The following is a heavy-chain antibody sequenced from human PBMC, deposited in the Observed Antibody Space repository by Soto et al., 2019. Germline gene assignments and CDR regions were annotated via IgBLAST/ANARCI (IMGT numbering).Heavy chain of an antibody. J-gene: IGHJ6*02. Sequence: GGSLRLSCAASGFTFSSYSMNWVRQAPGKGLEWVSYISSSSSTIYYADSVKGRFTISRDNAKNSLYLQMNSLRDEDTAVYYCARDQYSYGRRWYYYYGMDVWGQGTTVTVSS. CDR3: ARDQYSYGRRWYYYYGMDV. D-gene: IGHD5-18*01. CDR1: GFTFSSYS. V-gene: IGHV3-48*02. CDR2: ISSSSSTI.